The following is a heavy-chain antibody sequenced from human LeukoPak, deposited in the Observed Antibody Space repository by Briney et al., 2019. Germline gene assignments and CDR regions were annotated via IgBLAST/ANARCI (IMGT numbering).Heavy chain of an antibody. CDR3: AREGVVVAATVFDP. CDR1: GGSFSGYY. Sequence: NPSETLSLTCAVYGGSFSGYYWSWIRQPAGKGLEWIGRIYTSGSTNYNPSLKSRVTMSVDTSKNQFSLKLSSVTAADTAVYYCAREGVVVAATVFDPWGQGTLVTVSS. CDR2: IYTSGST. J-gene: IGHJ5*02. D-gene: IGHD2-15*01. V-gene: IGHV4-4*07.